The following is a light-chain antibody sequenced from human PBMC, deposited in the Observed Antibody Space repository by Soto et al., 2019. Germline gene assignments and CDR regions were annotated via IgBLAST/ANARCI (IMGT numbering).Light chain of an antibody. CDR2: RAS. CDR3: QQYGGSPWT. CDR1: QSVSSS. V-gene: IGKV3-20*01. J-gene: IGKJ1*01. Sequence: EIVLTQSPGTLSLSPGEGVTLSCRASQSVSSSLAWYQQKRGQVPQLLIHRASSRATGVPDRFSGSGSGTDFTLTISKLEPEDFAVYYCQQYGGSPWTFGQGTKVEVK.